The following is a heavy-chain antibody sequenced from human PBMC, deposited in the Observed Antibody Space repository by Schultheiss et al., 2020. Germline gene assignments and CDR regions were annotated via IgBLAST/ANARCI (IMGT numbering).Heavy chain of an antibody. V-gene: IGHV3-74*01. CDR3: ARETGIPQYFQH. D-gene: IGHD3-9*01. CDR1: GFTFSNAW. J-gene: IGHJ1*01. Sequence: GGSLRLSCAASGFTFSNAWMNWVRQAPGKGLVWVSRINSDGSSTSYADSVKGRFTISRDNAKNTLYLQMNSLRAEDTAVYYCARETGIPQYFQHWGKGTLVTVSS. CDR2: INSDGSST.